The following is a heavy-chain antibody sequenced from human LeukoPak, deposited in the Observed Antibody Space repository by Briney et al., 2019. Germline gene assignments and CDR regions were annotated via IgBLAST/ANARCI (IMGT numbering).Heavy chain of an antibody. J-gene: IGHJ4*02. Sequence: GGSLRLSCAASGFTFDDYAMHWVRQAPGKGLEWVSGISWNSGSIGYADSVKGRFTTSRDNAKNSLYLQMNSLRAEDTAVYYCAKAYCSSTSCNTYFDYWGQGTLVTVSS. CDR1: GFTFDDYA. V-gene: IGHV3-9*01. D-gene: IGHD2-2*01. CDR3: AKAYCSSTSCNTYFDY. CDR2: ISWNSGSI.